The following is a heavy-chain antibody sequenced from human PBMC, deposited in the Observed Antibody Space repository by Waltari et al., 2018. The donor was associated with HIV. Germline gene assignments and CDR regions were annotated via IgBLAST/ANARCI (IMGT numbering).Heavy chain of an antibody. CDR3: AVPWGMTEPTDY. J-gene: IGHJ4*02. V-gene: IGHV1-2*02. D-gene: IGHD3-16*01. CDR2: VNPNSGGT. CDR1: GYTFPSPGYY. Sequence: QAQLVQSGAEVKKPGASVKVSCKASGYTFPSPGYYVNWVRQAPGQGLEWTGWVNPNSGGTVYAQNFQGRVTMTRDTSISTAYMELSRLRSDDTAIYYCAVPWGMTEPTDYWGQGTLVTVSS.